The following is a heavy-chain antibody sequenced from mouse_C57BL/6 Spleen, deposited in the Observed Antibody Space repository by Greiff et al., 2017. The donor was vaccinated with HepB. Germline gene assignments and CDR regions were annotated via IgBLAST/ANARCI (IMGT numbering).Heavy chain of an antibody. CDR3: ARNPYYYGSSHWYFDV. J-gene: IGHJ1*03. CDR1: GFSLTSYG. V-gene: IGHV2-2*01. D-gene: IGHD1-1*01. Sequence: VQLQQSGPGLVQPSQSLSITCTVSGFSLTSYGVHWVRQSPGKGLEWLGVIWSGGSTDYNAAFISRLSISKDNSKSQVFFKMNSLQADDTAIYYWARNPYYYGSSHWYFDVWGTGTTVTVSS. CDR2: IWSGGST.